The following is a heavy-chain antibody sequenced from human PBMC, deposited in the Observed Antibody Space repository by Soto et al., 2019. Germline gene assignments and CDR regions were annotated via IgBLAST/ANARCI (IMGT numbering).Heavy chain of an antibody. J-gene: IGHJ6*02. CDR2: IYTSGST. V-gene: IGHV4-4*07. CDR1: GGSISSYY. Sequence: SETLSLTCTVSGGSISSYYWSWIRQPAGKGLEWIGRIYTSGSTNYNPSLKSRVTMSVDTSKNQFSLKLSSVTAADTAVYYCARDGRGGYCSGGSCLLRSRSPEYYYYGMDVWGQGTTVTVSS. CDR3: ARDGRGGYCSGGSCLLRSRSPEYYYYGMDV. D-gene: IGHD2-15*01.